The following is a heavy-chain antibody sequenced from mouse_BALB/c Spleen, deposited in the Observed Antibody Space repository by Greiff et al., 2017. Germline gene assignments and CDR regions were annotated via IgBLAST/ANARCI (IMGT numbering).Heavy chain of an antibody. J-gene: IGHJ3*01. Sequence: MESGGGLVKPGGSLKLSCAASGFTFSDYYMYWVRQTPDKRLEWVATISDGGSYTYYPDSVKGRFTISRDNAKNNLDLQMSSLKSEDTAIYYCAGGPLAWFAYWGQGTLVTVSA. CDR2: ISDGGSYT. CDR3: AGGPLAWFAY. D-gene: IGHD3-1*01. V-gene: IGHV5-4*02. CDR1: GFTFSDYY.